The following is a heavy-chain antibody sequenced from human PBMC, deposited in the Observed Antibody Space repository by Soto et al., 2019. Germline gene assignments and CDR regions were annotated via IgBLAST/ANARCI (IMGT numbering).Heavy chain of an antibody. J-gene: IGHJ4*02. V-gene: IGHV4-34*01. CDR3: AIGGNASSSDY. Sequence: SETLSLTCAVYGGSFSGYYWSWIRQPPGKGREWIGEINHSGSTISNPSLKTRVTTSVAPSNPPFSLKLGSVTAADTAVYYCAIGGNASSSDYWGQGTLVTVSS. CDR2: INHSGST. CDR1: GGSFSGYY. D-gene: IGHD6-6*01.